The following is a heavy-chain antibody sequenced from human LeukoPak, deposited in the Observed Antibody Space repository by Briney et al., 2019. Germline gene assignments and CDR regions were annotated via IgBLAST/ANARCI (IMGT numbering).Heavy chain of an antibody. V-gene: IGHV3-30*02. D-gene: IGHD3-10*01. CDR1: GFTFSSYG. CDR2: IRYDGSNK. CDR3: VRSRSTWFGEVLAAFDI. J-gene: IGHJ3*02. Sequence: GGSLRLSCAASGFTFSSYGMHWVRQAPGKGLEWVAFIRYDGSNKYYADSVKGRFTISRDNSKNTLYLQMNSLRAEDTAVYYCVRSRSTWFGEVLAAFDIWGQGTMVTVSS.